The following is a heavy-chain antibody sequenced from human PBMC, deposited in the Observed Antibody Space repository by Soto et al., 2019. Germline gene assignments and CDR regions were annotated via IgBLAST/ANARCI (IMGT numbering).Heavy chain of an antibody. V-gene: IGHV1-46*01. Sequence: ASVKVSCKASGYTFTSYYMHWVRQAPGQGLEWMGIINPSGGSTSYAQKFQGRVTMTRDTSTSTVYMELSSLRSEDTAVYYCARDLVGATTAGHYYGMDVWGQGTTVTVS. D-gene: IGHD1-26*01. CDR3: ARDLVGATTAGHYYGMDV. J-gene: IGHJ6*02. CDR2: INPSGGST. CDR1: GYTFTSYY.